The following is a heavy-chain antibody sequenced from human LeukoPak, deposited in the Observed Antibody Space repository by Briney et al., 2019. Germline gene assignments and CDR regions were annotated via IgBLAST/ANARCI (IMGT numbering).Heavy chain of an antibody. Sequence: GGSLRLSCAASGFTVSSNYMSWVRQAPGKGLEWVSVIYSGGSTYYADSVKGRSTISRDNSKNTLYLQMNSLRAEDTAVYYCARGLYGSGSYVYSYWGQGTLVTVSS. V-gene: IGHV3-66*01. CDR1: GFTVSSNY. CDR2: IYSGGST. J-gene: IGHJ4*02. D-gene: IGHD3-10*01. CDR3: ARGLYGSGSYVYSY.